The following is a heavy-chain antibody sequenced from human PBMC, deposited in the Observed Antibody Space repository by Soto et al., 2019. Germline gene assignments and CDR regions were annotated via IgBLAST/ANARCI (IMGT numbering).Heavy chain of an antibody. D-gene: IGHD2-21*01. CDR2: IWYDGNNK. CDR3: ARGLHSLFDY. CDR1: GFTFSSYG. V-gene: IGHV3-33*01. Sequence: LSCAASGFTFSSYGMHWVRQAPGKGLEWVAVIWYDGNNKYYADSVKGRFTISRDNSNNTLYVQMTSLRAEDTAVYHCARGLHSLFDYWGQGTLVTVS. J-gene: IGHJ4*02.